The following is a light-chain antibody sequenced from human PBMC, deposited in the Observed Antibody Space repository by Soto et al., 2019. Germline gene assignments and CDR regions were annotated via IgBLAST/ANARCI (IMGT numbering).Light chain of an antibody. CDR3: QHYNTWPWT. CDR1: QSVSSSY. J-gene: IGKJ1*01. Sequence: EIVLTHSPGTLSLSPGERATLSCRASQSVSSSYLALYQQKPGQAPRLLIYVASSRATGIPDRFSGSGSETEFILTISSLQSEDSATYYCQHYNTWPWTFGQGTKV. V-gene: IGKV3-20*01. CDR2: VAS.